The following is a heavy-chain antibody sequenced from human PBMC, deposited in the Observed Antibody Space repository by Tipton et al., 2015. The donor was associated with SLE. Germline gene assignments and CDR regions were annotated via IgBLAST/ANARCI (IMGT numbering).Heavy chain of an antibody. J-gene: IGHJ4*02. CDR1: GASVSSSDYS. V-gene: IGHV4-39*07. Sequence: TLSLTCSVSGASVSSSDYSWGWIRQPPGKGLEWIGSIYSNGRVYSNPSLRSRVTISADTSQNQVSLKVNSVTAADTAVYFCARGLFGWELPYWGQGTLVTVSS. CDR2: IYSNGRV. D-gene: IGHD1-26*01. CDR3: ARGLFGWELPY.